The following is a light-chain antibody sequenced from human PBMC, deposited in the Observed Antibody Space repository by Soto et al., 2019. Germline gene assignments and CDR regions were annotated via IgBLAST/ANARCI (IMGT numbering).Light chain of an antibody. CDR2: DVS. CDR1: SSDVGSYNY. J-gene: IGLJ1*01. CDR3: CSYAGSYTYV. V-gene: IGLV2-11*01. Sequence: QSVLTQPRSVSGSPGQSVTISCTGASSDVGSYNYISWYQQHPGKAPKLVIYDVSKRPSGVPDRFSGSKSGNTASLTISGLQAEDEADYYCCSYAGSYTYVFGTGTNLTVL.